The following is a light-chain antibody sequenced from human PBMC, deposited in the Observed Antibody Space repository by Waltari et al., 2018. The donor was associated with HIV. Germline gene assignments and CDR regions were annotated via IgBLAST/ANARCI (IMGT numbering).Light chain of an antibody. CDR3: QTWGTGIRV. J-gene: IGLJ3*02. V-gene: IGLV4-69*01. CDR1: SAHSTYA. Sequence: QLAVTQSPSASASLGASVKLTCTLNSAHSTYAIAWHQQQPVKGPRFLLKVKSDGSHIKGDGIPDRFSGSSFGAERYLTITSLRSDDEADYYCQTWGTGIRVFGGGTKLTVL. CDR2: VKSDGSH.